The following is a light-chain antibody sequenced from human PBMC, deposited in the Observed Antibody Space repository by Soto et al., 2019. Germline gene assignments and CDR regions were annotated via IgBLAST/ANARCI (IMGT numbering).Light chain of an antibody. J-gene: IGKJ5*01. Sequence: EIGLTQSPGTLSLSPGERATLSCRASQSVASSHLAGYRQNPGQTPRLLIYDASSRATGIPDRISGSGSGTDFTLTISSLEPEDFAVYYCQQYKNWPLFGQGTRLEIK. CDR3: QQYKNWPL. V-gene: IGKV3D-20*02. CDR1: QSVASSH. CDR2: DAS.